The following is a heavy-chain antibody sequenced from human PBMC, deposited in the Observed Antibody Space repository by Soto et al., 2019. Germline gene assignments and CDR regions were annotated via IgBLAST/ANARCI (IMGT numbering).Heavy chain of an antibody. CDR3: ARESACGGDCYSLGVDY. V-gene: IGHV4-31*03. CDR1: GGSISSGGYY. CDR2: LYYSGST. D-gene: IGHD2-21*02. J-gene: IGHJ4*02. Sequence: QVQLQESGPGLVKPSQTLSLTCTVSGGSISSGGYYWSWIRQHPGKGLEWIGYLYYSGSTYYNPSLKCRVTRSVYTFKNQFSLKLSCVTAADTAVYYCARESACGGDCYSLGVDYWGQGTLVTVSS.